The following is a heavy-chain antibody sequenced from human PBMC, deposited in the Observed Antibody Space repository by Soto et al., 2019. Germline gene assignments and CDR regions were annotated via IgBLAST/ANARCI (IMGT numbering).Heavy chain of an antibody. J-gene: IGHJ6*02. CDR2: ISYDGSNK. V-gene: IGHV3-30-3*01. CDR3: ARRGIVVVPAAHRNNYYYYGMDV. CDR1: GFTFSSYA. D-gene: IGHD2-2*01. Sequence: GGALRVSCAASGFTFSSYAMHWVRQAPGKGLEWVAVISYDGSNKYYADSVKGRFTISRDNSKNTLYLQMNSLRAEDTAVYYCARRGIVVVPAAHRNNYYYYGMDVWGQGTTVTVS.